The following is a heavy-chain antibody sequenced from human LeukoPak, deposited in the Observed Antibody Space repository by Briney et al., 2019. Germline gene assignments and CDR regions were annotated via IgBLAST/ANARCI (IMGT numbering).Heavy chain of an antibody. CDR3: ARDFSSSSSVYYYYYMDV. Sequence: PSETLSLTCTVSGDSITSSSYYWGWIRQPPGKGLEWLGTIYYRGTTYYNPSLKSRVTISVDTSKNQFSLRLNSVTAADTAVYYCARDFSSSSSVYYYYYMDVWGKGTTVTVSS. CDR2: IYYRGTT. V-gene: IGHV4-39*07. CDR1: GDSITSSSYY. J-gene: IGHJ6*03. D-gene: IGHD6-6*01.